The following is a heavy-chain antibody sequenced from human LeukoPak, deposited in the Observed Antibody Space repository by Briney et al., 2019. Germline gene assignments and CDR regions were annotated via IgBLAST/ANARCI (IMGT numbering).Heavy chain of an antibody. D-gene: IGHD2-2*01. CDR3: ARGPEYCSSTSSYFDY. V-gene: IGHV4-39*07. CDR1: GGSISSSSYY. J-gene: IGHJ4*02. CDR2: IYYSGST. Sequence: SETLSLTCTVSGGSISSSSYYWGWIRQPPGKGLEWIGSIYYSGSTYYNPSLKSRVTISVDTSKNQFSLELSSVTAADTAVYYCARGPEYCSSTSSYFDYWGQGTLVTVSS.